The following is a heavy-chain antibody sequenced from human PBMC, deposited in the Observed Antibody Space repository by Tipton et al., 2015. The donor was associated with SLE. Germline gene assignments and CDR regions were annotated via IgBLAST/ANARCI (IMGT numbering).Heavy chain of an antibody. Sequence: TLSLTCTVSGGSISSHYWSWIRQPPGKGLEWIGYIYYSGSTNYNPSLKSRVTISVDTSKNQFSLKLSSVTAADTAVYYCARGLYSYGRDFDYWGQGTLVTVSS. V-gene: IGHV4-59*11. CDR3: ARGLYSYGRDFDY. J-gene: IGHJ4*02. CDR1: GGSISSHY. D-gene: IGHD5-18*01. CDR2: IYYSGST.